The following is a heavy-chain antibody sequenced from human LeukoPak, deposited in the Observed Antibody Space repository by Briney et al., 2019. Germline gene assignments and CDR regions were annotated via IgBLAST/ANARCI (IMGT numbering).Heavy chain of an antibody. CDR3: ARAPGGNLMGYYYYYMDV. J-gene: IGHJ6*03. CDR1: GGSISSYY. CDR2: IYYSGST. D-gene: IGHD4-23*01. V-gene: IGHV4-59*01. Sequence: PSETLSLTCTVSGGSISSYYWSWIRQPPGKGLEWIGYIYYSGSTNYNPSLKSRVTISVDTSKNQFSLKLSSVTAADTAVYYCARAPGGNLMGYYYYYMDVWGKGTTVTVSS.